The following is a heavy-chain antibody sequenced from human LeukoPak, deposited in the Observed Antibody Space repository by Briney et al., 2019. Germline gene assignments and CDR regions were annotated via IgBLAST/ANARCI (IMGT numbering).Heavy chain of an antibody. CDR1: GFTFSSYS. CDR2: ISKSSDRI. J-gene: IGHJ4*02. V-gene: IGHV3-48*04. CDR3: ARDLLNDEGSSYFFDQ. Sequence: GGSLRLSRAASGFTFSSYSMNWVRQAPGKGLEWVSYISKSSDRIYHADSVKGRFTISRDNAKNSLYLQMDSLRAEDTAVYYCARDLLNDEGSSYFFDQWGQGTLVTVSS. D-gene: IGHD2-2*01.